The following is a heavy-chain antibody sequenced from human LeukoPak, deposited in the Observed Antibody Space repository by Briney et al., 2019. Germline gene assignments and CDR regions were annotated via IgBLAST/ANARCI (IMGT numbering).Heavy chain of an antibody. Sequence: SETLSLTSTVSGGSISRYNWSSIRQPPGKGLGWIGYIYYSGSTNHNPPLKSRVTISVDTSKNQFSLKLSSVTAADTAVYYCARGRWPPGFDPWGQGTLVTVSS. J-gene: IGHJ5*02. D-gene: IGHD2-15*01. V-gene: IGHV4-59*01. CDR2: IYYSGST. CDR3: ARGRWPPGFDP. CDR1: GGSISRYN.